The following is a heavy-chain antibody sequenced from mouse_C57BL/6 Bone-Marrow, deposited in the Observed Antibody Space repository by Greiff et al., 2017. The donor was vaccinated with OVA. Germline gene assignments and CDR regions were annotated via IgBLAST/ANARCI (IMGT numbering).Heavy chain of an antibody. CDR3: ARDGTVVAEGFAY. D-gene: IGHD1-1*01. J-gene: IGHJ3*01. CDR1: GFTFSSYA. V-gene: IGHV5-4*01. Sequence: EVQGVESGGGLVKPGGSLKLSCAASGFTFSSYAMSWVRQTPEKRLEWVATISDGGSYTYYPDNVKGRFTISRDNAKNNLYLQMSHLKSEDTAMYYCARDGTVVAEGFAYWGQGTLVTVSA. CDR2: ISDGGSYT.